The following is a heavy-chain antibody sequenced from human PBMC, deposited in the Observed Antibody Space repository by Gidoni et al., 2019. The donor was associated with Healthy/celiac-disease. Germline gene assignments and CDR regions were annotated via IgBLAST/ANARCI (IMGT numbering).Heavy chain of an antibody. J-gene: IGHJ2*01. CDR2: ISSSSSTI. D-gene: IGHD6-13*01. V-gene: IGHV3-48*01. CDR1: GFTFSSYS. Sequence: EVQLVESGGGLVQPGGSLRLSCAASGFTFSSYSMNWVRQAPGKGLEWVSYISSSSSTIYYAASVKGRFTISRDNAKNSLYLQMNSLRAEDTAVYYCAREKAGAAIDLWGRGTLVTVSS. CDR3: AREKAGAAIDL.